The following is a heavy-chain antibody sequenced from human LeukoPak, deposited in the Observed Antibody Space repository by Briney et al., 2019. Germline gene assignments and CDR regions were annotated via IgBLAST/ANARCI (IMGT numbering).Heavy chain of an antibody. CDR2: MSGSGGST. V-gene: IGHV3-23*01. Sequence: GGSLRLSCAASGSTFGSYAMSWVRQAPGRGLEWVSAMSGSGGSTYYAASVKGRFTISRDNSKNTLYLQMNSLRAEDTAVYYCAKARSVGIVGYWGQGTLVTVSS. CDR1: GSTFGSYA. J-gene: IGHJ4*02. D-gene: IGHD3-22*01. CDR3: AKARSVGIVGY.